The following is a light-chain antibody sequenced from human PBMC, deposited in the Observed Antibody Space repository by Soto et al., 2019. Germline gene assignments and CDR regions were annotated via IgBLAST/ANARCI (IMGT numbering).Light chain of an antibody. CDR1: SSDVGGFNY. Sequence: QAASVSGSPGQSITISCTGTSSDVGGFNYVSWYQQHPGKVPKLMIYDVSNWPSGVSNRFSGSKSGNTASLTISGLLAEDEADYYCSSFTSSSNPYVFGTGTKVTVL. V-gene: IGLV2-14*03. J-gene: IGLJ1*01. CDR2: DVS. CDR3: SSFTSSSNPYV.